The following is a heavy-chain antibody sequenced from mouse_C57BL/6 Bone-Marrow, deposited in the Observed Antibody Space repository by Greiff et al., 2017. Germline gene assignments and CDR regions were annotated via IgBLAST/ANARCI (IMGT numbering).Heavy chain of an antibody. J-gene: IGHJ3*01. D-gene: IGHD1-1*01. Sequence: EVKLMESGPGLVKPSQSLSLTCSVTGYSITSGYYWNWIRQFPGNKLEWMGYISYDGSNNYNPSLKNRISITRDTSKNQFFLKLNSVTTEDTATYYCARGVGYGSSSLFAYWGQGTLVTVSA. CDR3: ARGVGYGSSSLFAY. CDR1: GYSITSGYY. CDR2: ISYDGSN. V-gene: IGHV3-6*01.